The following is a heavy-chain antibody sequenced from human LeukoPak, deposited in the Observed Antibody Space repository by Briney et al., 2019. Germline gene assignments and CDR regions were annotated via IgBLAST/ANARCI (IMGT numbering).Heavy chain of an antibody. CDR1: GGTFSSYA. D-gene: IGHD3-22*01. Sequence: SVKVSCKASGGTFSSYAISWVRQAPGQGLEWMGGIIPIFGTANYAQKFQGRVTITADESTSTAYMELSSLRSEDTAVYYCARDESIYASSGYLLDYWGQGTLVTVSS. CDR3: ARDESIYASSGYLLDY. CDR2: IIPIFGTA. V-gene: IGHV1-69*13. J-gene: IGHJ4*02.